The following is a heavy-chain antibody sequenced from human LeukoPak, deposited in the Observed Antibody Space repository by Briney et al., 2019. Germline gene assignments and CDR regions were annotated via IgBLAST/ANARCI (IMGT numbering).Heavy chain of an antibody. CDR1: GGSFSGYY. J-gene: IGHJ4*02. Sequence: PSETLSLTCAVYGGSFSGYYWSWIRQPPGKGLEWIGEINHSGSTNYNPSLKSRVTISVDTSKNQFSLKLSSVTAADTAVYYCARWGYCSGGSCYPRDYYFDYWGQGTLVTVSS. CDR2: INHSGST. V-gene: IGHV4-34*01. CDR3: ARWGYCSGGSCYPRDYYFDY. D-gene: IGHD2-15*01.